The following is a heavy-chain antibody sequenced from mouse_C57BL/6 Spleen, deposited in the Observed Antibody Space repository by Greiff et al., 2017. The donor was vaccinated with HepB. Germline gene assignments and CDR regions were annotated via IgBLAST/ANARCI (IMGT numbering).Heavy chain of an antibody. CDR2: IDPEDGDT. V-gene: IGHV14-1*01. Sequence: VQLKESGAELVRPGASVKLSCTASGFNIKDYYMHWVKQRPEQGLEWIGRIDPEDGDTEYAPKFQGKATMTADTSSNTAYLQLSSLTSEDTAVYYCTTHYGSSGYYYAMDYWGQGTSVTVSS. J-gene: IGHJ4*01. D-gene: IGHD1-1*01. CDR3: TTHYGSSGYYYAMDY. CDR1: GFNIKDYY.